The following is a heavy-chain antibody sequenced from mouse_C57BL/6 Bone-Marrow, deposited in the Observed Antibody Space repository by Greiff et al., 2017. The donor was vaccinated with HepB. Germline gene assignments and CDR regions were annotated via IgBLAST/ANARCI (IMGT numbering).Heavy chain of an antibody. CDR2: IYPGSGST. CDR1: GYTFTSYW. CDR3: ASLKYYGSSGDMDY. V-gene: IGHV1-55*01. J-gene: IGHJ4*01. Sequence: VQLQQPGAELVKPGASVKMSCKASGYTFTSYWITWVKQRPGQGLEWIGDIYPGSGSTNYNEKFKSKATLTVDTSSSTAYMQFSNLTTEDSAVYDCASLKYYGSSGDMDYWGQGTTVTVSS. D-gene: IGHD1-1*01.